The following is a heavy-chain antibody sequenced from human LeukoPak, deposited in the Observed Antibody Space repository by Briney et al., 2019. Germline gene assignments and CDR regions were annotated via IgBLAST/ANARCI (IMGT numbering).Heavy chain of an antibody. CDR1: GFTFSSYS. V-gene: IGHV3-21*01. Sequence: GGSLRLSCAASGFTFSSYSMNWVRQAPGKGLEWVSSISSSSSYIYYADSVKGRFTISRDNAKNSLYLQMNSLGAEDTAVYYCARGAGGKTDYWGQGTLVTVSS. CDR2: ISSSSSYI. CDR3: ARGAGGKTDY. J-gene: IGHJ4*02. D-gene: IGHD2-8*02.